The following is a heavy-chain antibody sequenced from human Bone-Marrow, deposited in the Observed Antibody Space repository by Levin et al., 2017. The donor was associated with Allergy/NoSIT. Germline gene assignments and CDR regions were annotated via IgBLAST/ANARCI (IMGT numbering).Heavy chain of an antibody. CDR2: IYHTGST. CDR1: GGSVIGGSYY. V-gene: IGHV4-61*01. CDR3: ARDVNNYGYDFVYYYYGMDV. Sequence: SQTLSLPCTVSGGSVIGGSYYWSWIRQPPGKGLEWIGYIYHTGSTSYNSFLKSRVTISVDTSKNQFSLKLSSVTAADTAVYYCARDVNNYGYDFVYYYYGMDVWGQGTTVTVSS. D-gene: IGHD5-18*01. J-gene: IGHJ6*02.